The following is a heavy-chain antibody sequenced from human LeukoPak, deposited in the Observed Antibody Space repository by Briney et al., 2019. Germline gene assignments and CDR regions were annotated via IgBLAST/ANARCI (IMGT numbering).Heavy chain of an antibody. CDR3: AKVGYSGYDSGYFDY. J-gene: IGHJ4*02. V-gene: IGHV3-9*01. Sequence: GGSLRLSCAASGFTFRKYWLHWVRQAPGKGLEWVSGISWNSGSIGYADSVKGRFTISRDNAKNSLYLQMNSLRAEDTALYYCAKVGYSGYDSGYFDYWGQGTLVTVSS. D-gene: IGHD5-12*01. CDR1: GFTFRKYW. CDR2: ISWNSGSI.